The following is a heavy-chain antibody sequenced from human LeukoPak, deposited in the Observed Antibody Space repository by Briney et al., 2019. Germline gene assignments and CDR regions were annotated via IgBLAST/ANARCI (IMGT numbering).Heavy chain of an antibody. CDR2: IYYSGST. V-gene: IGHV4-59*12. CDR1: GGSISSYY. D-gene: IGHD5-18*01. J-gene: IGHJ6*02. Sequence: SETLSLTCTVSGGSISSYYWSWIRQPPGKGLEWIGYIYYSGSTNYNPSLKSRVTMSVDTSKNQFSLKLGSVTAADTAVYYCARDRGYSYGRDYYYYGMDVWGQGTTVTVSS. CDR3: ARDRGYSYGRDYYYYGMDV.